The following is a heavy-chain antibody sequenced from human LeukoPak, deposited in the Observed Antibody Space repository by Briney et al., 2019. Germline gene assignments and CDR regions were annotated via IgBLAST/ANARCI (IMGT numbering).Heavy chain of an antibody. CDR2: IYYSGST. J-gene: IGHJ4*02. V-gene: IGHV4-39*02. CDR1: GGSISSTSFY. Sequence: SETLSLTCTVSGGSISSTSFYWGWIRQPPGKGLEWIGTIYYSGSTYYNPSLKNRVTISVDTSKNQFSLNLSSVTAADTAVYYCARDLVATSMVGFDYWGQGTLVTVSS. CDR3: ARDLVATSMVGFDY. D-gene: IGHD5-18*01.